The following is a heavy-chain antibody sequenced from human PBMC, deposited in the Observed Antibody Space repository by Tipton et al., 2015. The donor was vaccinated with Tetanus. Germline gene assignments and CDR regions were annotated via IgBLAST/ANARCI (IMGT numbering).Heavy chain of an antibody. J-gene: IGHJ4*02. CDR2: ISGSGGST. CDR3: AKDRLWGLGGVIAHRGFDY. CDR1: GFTFSSYA. D-gene: IGHD3-16*02. Sequence: SLRLSCAASGFTFSSYAMSWVRQAPGKGLEWVSAISGSGGSTYYADSVKGRFTISRDNSKNTLYLQMNSLRAEDTAVYYCAKDRLWGLGGVIAHRGFDYWGQGTLVTVSS. V-gene: IGHV3-23*01.